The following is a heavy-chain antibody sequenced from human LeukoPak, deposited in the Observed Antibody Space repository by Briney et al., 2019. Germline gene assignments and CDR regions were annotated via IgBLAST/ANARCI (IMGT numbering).Heavy chain of an antibody. CDR2: ISSNGGTT. CDR1: RFTFSNYA. J-gene: IGHJ4*02. D-gene: IGHD3-10*01. V-gene: IGHV3-64*01. CDR3: ARSRLYYGSGSYHLDY. Sequence: GGSLRLSCAGSRFTFSNYAMHWVRQAPGKGLEYVSGISSNGGTTYYANSVRGRFTISRDNSKNTLYLQMGSLRAEDMAVYYCARSRLYYGSGSYHLDYGGQGTLVTVSS.